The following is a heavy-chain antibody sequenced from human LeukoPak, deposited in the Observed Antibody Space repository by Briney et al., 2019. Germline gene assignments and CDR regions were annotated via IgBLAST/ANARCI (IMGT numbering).Heavy chain of an antibody. D-gene: IGHD6-13*01. CDR1: GFIFRNYA. Sequence: GGSLRLSCVASGFIFRNYAMHRVRQAPGKGLEWVAVGSHDGRNKIYGDSVKGRFTISRDNSKNTVYLQMDNLRPEDTAVYYCAKDRDSSTWSFFDFWGQGTLVTVSS. V-gene: IGHV3-30*18. CDR2: GSHDGRNK. CDR3: AKDRDSSTWSFFDF. J-gene: IGHJ4*02.